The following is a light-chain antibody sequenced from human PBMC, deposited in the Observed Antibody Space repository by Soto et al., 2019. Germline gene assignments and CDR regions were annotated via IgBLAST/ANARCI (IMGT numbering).Light chain of an antibody. CDR2: YSD. J-gene: IGLJ2*01. CDR1: SANIGSNY. CDR3: GAWDGSLSVVL. Sequence: QSVLTQPPSVSAAPGQKVTISCSGSSANIGSNYVSWYQHLPGTDPKLVIFYSDRRPSESPDRFSGYKSGTSATLDIAGRQTGDEADYYCGAWDGSLSVVLFGGGTKVTVL. V-gene: IGLV1-51*01.